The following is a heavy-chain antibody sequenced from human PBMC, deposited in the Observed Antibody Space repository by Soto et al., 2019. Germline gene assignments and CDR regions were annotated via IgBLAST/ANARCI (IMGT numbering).Heavy chain of an antibody. CDR2: ISYDGSNK. CDR1: GFTFSSYG. J-gene: IGHJ6*02. V-gene: IGHV3-30*18. CDR3: ANYLGYYYSYAMDV. Sequence: QVQLVESGGGVVQPGRSLRLSCAASGFTFSSYGMHWVRQAPGKGLEWVAVISYDGSNKYYADSVKGRFTISRDNSNNTLYLQMNSLRAEDTAVYYCANYLGYYYSYAMDVWGQGTTVTVSS.